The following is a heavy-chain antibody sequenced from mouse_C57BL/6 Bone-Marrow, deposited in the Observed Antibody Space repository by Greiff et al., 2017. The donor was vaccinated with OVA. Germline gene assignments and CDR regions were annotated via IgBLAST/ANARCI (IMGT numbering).Heavy chain of an antibody. V-gene: IGHV1-7*01. CDR3: ARLDDGYYSFAY. D-gene: IGHD2-3*01. Sequence: VQLQQSGAELAKPGASVKLSCKASGYTFTRYWMHWVKQRPGQGLEWIGYINPSSGYTKYNQKFKNKATLTADKSSSTAYMQLSSLTYEDSAVYYCARLDDGYYSFAYWGQGTLVTVSA. J-gene: IGHJ3*01. CDR1: GYTFTRYW. CDR2: INPSSGYT.